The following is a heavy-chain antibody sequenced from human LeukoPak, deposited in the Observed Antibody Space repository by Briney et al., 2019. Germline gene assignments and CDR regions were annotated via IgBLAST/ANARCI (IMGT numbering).Heavy chain of an antibody. Sequence: ASVKVSCKASGYTFTSYDINWVRQATGQGLEWMGWMNPNSGNTGYAQKFQGRVTVTRNTSISTAYMELSSLRSEDTAVYYCARGSGKKVGATRVFDYWGQGTLVTVSS. V-gene: IGHV1-8*01. D-gene: IGHD1-26*01. CDR3: ARGSGKKVGATRVFDY. CDR1: GYTFTSYD. J-gene: IGHJ4*02. CDR2: MNPNSGNT.